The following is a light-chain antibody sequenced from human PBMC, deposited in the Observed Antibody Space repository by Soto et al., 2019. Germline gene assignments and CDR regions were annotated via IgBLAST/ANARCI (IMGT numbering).Light chain of an antibody. V-gene: IGKV3-11*01. CDR3: QQRSNWPRT. J-gene: IGKJ1*01. Sequence: EIVLTRVPAGLTVAPGGRVTLSCRASQSVEINLAWYQQKPGQAPRLLIYGASTRATDMPGRFSGSGSGTDFTLTISSLEPEAFAVYYSQQRSNWPRTFGQGTKVDIK. CDR2: GAS. CDR1: QSVEIN.